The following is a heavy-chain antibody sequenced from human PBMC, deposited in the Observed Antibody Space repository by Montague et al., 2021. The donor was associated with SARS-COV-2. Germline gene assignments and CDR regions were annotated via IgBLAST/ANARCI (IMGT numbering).Heavy chain of an antibody. CDR2: ITGTTSGHKT. Sequence: SLRLSCAGSGFTFGTYGMSWVRQAPGKGLEWVSGITGTTSGHKTXXADSVRGRFTISRDNSKNTVDLQMNRLRAEDTAVYFCAKDLWGNYGSGSSFQSWGQGTLVTVSS. D-gene: IGHD3-10*01. CDR3: AKDLWGNYGSGSSFQS. V-gene: IGHV3-23*01. CDR1: GFTFGTYG. J-gene: IGHJ4*02.